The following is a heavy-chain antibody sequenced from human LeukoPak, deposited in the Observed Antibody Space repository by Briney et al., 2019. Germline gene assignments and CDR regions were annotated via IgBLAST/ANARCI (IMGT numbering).Heavy chain of an antibody. D-gene: IGHD6-13*01. CDR1: GFTFSSYN. V-gene: IGHV3-21*01. CDR2: ISSSSYI. Sequence: GGSLRLSCAASGFTFSSYNMNWVRQAPGKGLEWVSSISSSSYIYYADSVKGRFTISRDNAKNSLYLQMNSLRAEDTAVYYCARDLGAAAAPWVFGYWGQGTLVTVSS. CDR3: ARDLGAAAAPWVFGY. J-gene: IGHJ4*02.